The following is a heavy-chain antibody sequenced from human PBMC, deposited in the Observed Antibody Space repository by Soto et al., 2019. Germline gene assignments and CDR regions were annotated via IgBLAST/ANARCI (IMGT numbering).Heavy chain of an antibody. V-gene: IGHV3-30-3*01. CDR3: ARDYDILTGYFDYYYYGMDV. J-gene: IGHJ6*02. CDR1: GFTFSSYA. CDR2: ISYDGSNK. D-gene: IGHD3-9*01. Sequence: GGSLRLSCAASGFTFSSYAMHWVRQAPGKGLEWVAVISYDGSNKYYADSVKGRFTISRDNSKNTLYLQMNSLRAEDTAVYYCARDYDILTGYFDYYYYGMDVWGQGTTVTVSS.